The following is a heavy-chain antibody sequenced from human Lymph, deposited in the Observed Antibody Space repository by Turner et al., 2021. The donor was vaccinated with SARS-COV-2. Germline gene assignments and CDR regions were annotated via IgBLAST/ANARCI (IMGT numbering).Heavy chain of an antibody. Sequence: QLQLQESGPGLVKPSETLSLTCTVSGGSISSSSYYWGWIRPPSGKGLEWIGSIYYSGSTYYNPSLKSRVTISVDTSKNQFSLKLSSVTAADTAVYYCARQRLTRYGMDVWGQGTTVIVSS. D-gene: IGHD2-21*02. V-gene: IGHV4-39*01. CDR1: GGSISSSSYY. CDR3: ARQRLTRYGMDV. CDR2: IYYSGST. J-gene: IGHJ6*02.